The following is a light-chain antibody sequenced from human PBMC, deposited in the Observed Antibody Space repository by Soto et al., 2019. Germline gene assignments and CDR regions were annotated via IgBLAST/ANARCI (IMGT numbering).Light chain of an antibody. CDR2: DAS. CDR1: QSVDNN. J-gene: IGKJ5*01. Sequence: EIVMTQSPVTLSASPGESATLSCRASQSVDNNVAWYQQRPGQTPRLLIYDASNRATGIPARFSGSGSGTDFSLTISSLEPEDFAVYFCQQRSTWPITFGQGTRLEIK. CDR3: QQRSTWPIT. V-gene: IGKV3-11*01.